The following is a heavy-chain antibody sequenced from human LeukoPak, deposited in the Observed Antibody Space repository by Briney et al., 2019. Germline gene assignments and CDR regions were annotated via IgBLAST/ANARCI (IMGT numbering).Heavy chain of an antibody. D-gene: IGHD3-9*01. J-gene: IGHJ4*02. CDR1: GFTFSSYA. V-gene: IGHV3-23*01. CDR3: SKNAIRGPYATDWYFDY. Sequence: PGGSLRLYCTASGFTFSSYAMSWVRQAPGRGLEWVSAISGAAGSTYYADSVRGRFTISRDNYQNTQYLLVSSLRSQDTAAYYCSKNAIRGPYATDWYFDYWGLGTLVAVSS. CDR2: ISGAAGST.